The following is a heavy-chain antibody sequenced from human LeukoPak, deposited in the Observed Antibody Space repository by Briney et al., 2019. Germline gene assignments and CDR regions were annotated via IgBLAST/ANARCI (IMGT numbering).Heavy chain of an antibody. V-gene: IGHV3-15*01. J-gene: IGHJ4*02. CDR3: TTRLAAAGRGFDY. D-gene: IGHD6-13*01. CDR1: GFTFSNAW. CDR2: IKSKTDGGTT. Sequence: GGSLRLSCAASGFTFSNAWMSWVRQAPGKGLEWVGRIKSKTDGGTTDYAAPVKGRFTISRDDSKNTLYLQMNSLKTEDTAVYYCTTRLAAAGRGFDYWGQGTLVTVSS.